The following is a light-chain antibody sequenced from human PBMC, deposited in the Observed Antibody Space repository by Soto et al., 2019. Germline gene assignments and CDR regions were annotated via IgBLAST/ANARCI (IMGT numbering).Light chain of an antibody. CDR1: QGISSY. J-gene: IGKJ5*01. V-gene: IGKV1-8*01. CDR3: QQYYSYPSIT. Sequence: AIRMTQSPSSLSASTGDRVTITCRASQGISSYLAWYQQKPGKAPKLPIYAASTLQSGVPSRFSGNGSGTEFTLTISCLQSDDFATYYCQQYYSYPSITFGQGTRLEIK. CDR2: AAS.